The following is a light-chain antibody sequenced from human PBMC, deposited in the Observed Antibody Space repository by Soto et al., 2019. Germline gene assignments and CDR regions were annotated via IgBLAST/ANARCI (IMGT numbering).Light chain of an antibody. V-gene: IGKV1-9*01. Sequence: IQLTQSPSSLSASVVYRVTVTCRASQGIGTYLVWYQQKSGKAPTVLIYASSTLQTGVPSRFSGSGSGTDFSLTISSLHPEDVATYYCQQVDSYPRPFGQGTKV. CDR1: QGIGTY. J-gene: IGKJ1*01. CDR3: QQVDSYPRP. CDR2: ASS.